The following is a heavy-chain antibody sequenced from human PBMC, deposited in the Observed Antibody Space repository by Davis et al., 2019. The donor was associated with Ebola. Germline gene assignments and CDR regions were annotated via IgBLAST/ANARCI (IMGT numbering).Heavy chain of an antibody. J-gene: IGHJ4*02. CDR3: ARDPPYDQGYDY. CDR2: TYYRSKWFV. Sequence: QTLSLTCAISGDSVSSNTAAWNWIRQTPSRGLEWLGRTYYRSKWFVDYAVSVKSRMTINSDTSKNQFSLQLSSVTPEDTAVYYCARDPPYDQGYDYWGQGILVTVSS. CDR1: GDSVSSNTAA. D-gene: IGHD3-22*01. V-gene: IGHV6-1*01.